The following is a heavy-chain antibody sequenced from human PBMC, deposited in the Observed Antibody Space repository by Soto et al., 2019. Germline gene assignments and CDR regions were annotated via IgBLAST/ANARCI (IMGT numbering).Heavy chain of an antibody. D-gene: IGHD4-17*01. CDR3: TTYNGDYNFDH. J-gene: IGHJ5*02. V-gene: IGHV1-24*01. CDR1: GYTLNEVA. CDR2: FDPDEAET. Sequence: QVQLVQSGAEVKKPGASVKVSCKVSGYTLNEVAMHWVRQAPGKGLEWLGGFDPDEAETIYAQHFQGRVTMTEDTATESVCMELSSLRSEDTALYFWTTYNGDYNFDHWGQGTLVTVSS.